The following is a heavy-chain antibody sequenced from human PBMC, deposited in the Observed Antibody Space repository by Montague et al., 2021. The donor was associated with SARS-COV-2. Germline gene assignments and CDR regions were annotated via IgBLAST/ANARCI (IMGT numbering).Heavy chain of an antibody. D-gene: IGHD3/OR15-3a*01. CDR1: GGSFSGYY. CDR3: ARAGLGDYVVLTGYPVNAFDV. J-gene: IGHJ3*01. V-gene: IGHV4-59*01. Sequence: SETLSLTCAVSGGSFSGYYWSWIRQPPGKGLEWIGYIYHSGSTNYNPSLKSRVTISVDTSKNQFSLKLSSVTAADTAVYYCARAGLGDYVVLTGYPVNAFDVWGQGTMVTVSS. CDR2: IYHSGST.